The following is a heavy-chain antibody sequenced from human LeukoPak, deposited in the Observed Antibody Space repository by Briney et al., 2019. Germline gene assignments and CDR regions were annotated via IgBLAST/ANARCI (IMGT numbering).Heavy chain of an antibody. CDR1: GYTFTSYW. V-gene: IGHV1-46*01. CDR3: ARAPRNSSTMLDY. CDR2: INPDGGST. Sequence: ASVKVSCKESGYTFTSYWIQWVRQAPGQGLGWMGLINPDGGSTAYAHRFQGRVTMTRDTSTSTVYMDFSSLRSEDTALYYCARAPRNSSTMLDYWGQGTLVTVSS. J-gene: IGHJ4*02. D-gene: IGHD6-13*01.